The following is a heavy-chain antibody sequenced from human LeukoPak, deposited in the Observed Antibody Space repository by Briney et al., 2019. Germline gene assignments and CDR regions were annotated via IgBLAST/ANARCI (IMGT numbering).Heavy chain of an antibody. J-gene: IGHJ4*02. Sequence: APVKVSCKASGIPFSGYSMHWIRQAPGQGLLWMGRVNSNDGGTNYAQKFQGRVTMTREKSITTAYMELSGLTSADTAVYYCARGLGSGWSTLDFWGQGTLVTVSS. CDR3: ARGLGSGWSTLDF. D-gene: IGHD6-19*01. CDR1: GIPFSGYS. V-gene: IGHV1-2*06. CDR2: VNSNDGGT.